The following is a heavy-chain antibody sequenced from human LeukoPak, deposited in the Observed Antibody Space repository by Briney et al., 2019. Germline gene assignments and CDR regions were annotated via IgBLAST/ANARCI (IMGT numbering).Heavy chain of an antibody. CDR2: ISWNSGST. D-gene: IGHD2-2*01. J-gene: IGHJ4*02. V-gene: IGHV3-9*01. Sequence: GGSLRLSCAASGFIFHDYAMHWVRQAPGKGLEWVSGISWNSGSTGYADSVKGRFTISRDNVKNSLYLQMNSLRAEDTALYYCAKRSSSTTGSPFDCWGQGTLVAVSS. CDR3: AKRSSSTTGSPFDC. CDR1: GFIFHDYA.